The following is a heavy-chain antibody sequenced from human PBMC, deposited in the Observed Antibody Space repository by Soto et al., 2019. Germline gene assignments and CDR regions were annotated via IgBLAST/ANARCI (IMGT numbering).Heavy chain of an antibody. J-gene: IGHJ4*02. CDR2: IWPADSDT. CDR1: GYDFARQW. CDR3: VRASSDCSRGGCSLH. V-gene: IGHV5-51*01. Sequence: EALKISGNASGYDFARQWIGWVRQVPVKGFEWMGIIWPADSDTRYNPTFEGQVTISADQSITTAYLQWSSLKASDTAIYYCVRASSDCSRGGCSLHRAQGTTVTPSS. D-gene: IGHD2-21*02.